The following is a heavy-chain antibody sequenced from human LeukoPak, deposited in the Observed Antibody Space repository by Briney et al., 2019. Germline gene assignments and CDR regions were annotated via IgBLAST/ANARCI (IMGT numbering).Heavy chain of an antibody. D-gene: IGHD2-15*01. Sequence: GGSLRLSCAASGFTFSDYYMNWIRQAPGKGLEWVSYISSSGSTIYYADSVKGRFTISRDNAKNSLYLQMNSLRAEDTAVYYCARANPHCSGGSCFRPLDYWGQGTLVTVSS. CDR3: ARANPHCSGGSCFRPLDY. CDR2: ISSSGSTI. V-gene: IGHV3-11*01. CDR1: GFTFSDYY. J-gene: IGHJ4*02.